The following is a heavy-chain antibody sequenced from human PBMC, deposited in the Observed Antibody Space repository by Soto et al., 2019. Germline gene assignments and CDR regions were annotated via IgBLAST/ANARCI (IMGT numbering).Heavy chain of an antibody. CDR1: GYTFTGYY. Sequence: ASVKVSCKASGYTFTGYYMHWVRQAPGQGLEWMGWINPNSGGTNYAQKFQGRVTMTRDTSISTAYMELSRLRSDDTAVYYCASAEGRIAARPRGLGYWGQGTLDTVSS. V-gene: IGHV1-2*02. J-gene: IGHJ4*02. D-gene: IGHD6-6*01. CDR3: ASAEGRIAARPRGLGY. CDR2: INPNSGGT.